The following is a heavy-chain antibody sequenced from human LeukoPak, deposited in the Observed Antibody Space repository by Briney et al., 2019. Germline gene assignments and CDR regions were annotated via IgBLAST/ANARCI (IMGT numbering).Heavy chain of an antibody. CDR3: ARVRGYYDSSGYYGYCDY. V-gene: IGHV1-46*01. D-gene: IGHD3-22*01. CDR2: INPSGGST. CDR1: GYTFTSYY. J-gene: IGHJ4*02. Sequence: ASVKVSCKASGYTFTSYYMHWVRQAPGQGLVWVGIINPSGGSTSYAQKFQCRVTMTRDMSTSTVYMELSSLRSEDTAVYYCARVRGYYDSSGYYGYCDYWGQGTLVTVSS.